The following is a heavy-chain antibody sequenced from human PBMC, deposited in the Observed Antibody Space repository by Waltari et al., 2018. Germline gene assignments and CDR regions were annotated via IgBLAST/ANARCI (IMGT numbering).Heavy chain of an antibody. CDR3: AKDAFGNTYLDH. CDR1: GFRLGTYG. V-gene: IGHV3-30*19. CDR2: IFFGGGDS. D-gene: IGHD3-10*01. J-gene: IGHJ4*02. Sequence: QVQLVESGGGVVQPEMSLRLSWPASGFRLGTYGMHWVRQAPGKGLEWVALIFFGGGDSFYADSVRGRFTISRDNSKNTLYLDINSLRLDDTAIYYCAKDAFGNTYLDHWGQGTLVTVSS.